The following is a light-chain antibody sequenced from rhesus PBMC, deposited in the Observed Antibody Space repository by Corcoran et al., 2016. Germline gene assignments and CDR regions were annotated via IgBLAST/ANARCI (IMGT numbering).Light chain of an antibody. CDR3: QQRYSYPFT. Sequence: DIHMTQSPSSLSASVGDKVTITCRASQGIIKVLAWYQQKPGKAPKILIFAASNLQSGVPSRFSGSGSGTDFTLTISSLQPEDFAVYYCQQRYSYPFTFGPGTKLDIK. CDR2: AAS. J-gene: IGKJ3*01. V-gene: IGKV1-33*01. CDR1: QGIIKV.